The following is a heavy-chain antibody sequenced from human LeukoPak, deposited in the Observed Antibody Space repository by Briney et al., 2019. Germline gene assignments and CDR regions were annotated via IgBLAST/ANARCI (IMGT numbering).Heavy chain of an antibody. Sequence: GGSLRLSCAASGFTFSSYGMHWVRQAPGKGLVWVSRINTDGSGSGTSYADSVKGRFTISRDNAKNTLYLQMNSLRVEDTAVYYCARDLRSAADYWGQGTLVTVSS. V-gene: IGHV3-74*01. J-gene: IGHJ4*02. CDR1: GFTFSSYG. CDR2: INTDGSGSGT. CDR3: ARDLRSAADY.